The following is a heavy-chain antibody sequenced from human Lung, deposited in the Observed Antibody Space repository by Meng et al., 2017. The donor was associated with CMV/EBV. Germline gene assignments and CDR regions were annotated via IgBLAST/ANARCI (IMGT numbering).Heavy chain of an antibody. CDR2: TYYRSKWYH. CDR3: ARGINGGCGD. Sequence: QVQLPPAGPGLVNPSQTPSLTCAISGDIVSSNSAAWHWIRQSPSRGLEWLGRTYYRSKWYHEYAVSVKSRITISPDTPKNQFSLQLNSMTPEDTAVYYCARGINGGCGDWGQGTLVTVSS. V-gene: IGHV6-1*01. CDR1: GDIVSSNSAA. J-gene: IGHJ4*02. D-gene: IGHD4-23*01.